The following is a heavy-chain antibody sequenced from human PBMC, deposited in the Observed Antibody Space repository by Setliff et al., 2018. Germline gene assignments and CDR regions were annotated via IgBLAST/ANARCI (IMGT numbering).Heavy chain of an antibody. V-gene: IGHV4-30-4*01. CDR2: ISHGVST. Sequence: SETLSLTCTVSGASVTSFDYYWSWIRQPPGKGLEYIGHISHGVSTSYSPSPKSRLSISADTSKNQFSLKLTSVTAADTAVYYCARTHCTTTSCFYFHYWGQGTVVTVSS. J-gene: IGHJ4*02. CDR3: ARTHCTTTSCFYFHY. D-gene: IGHD2-2*01. CDR1: GASVTSFDYY.